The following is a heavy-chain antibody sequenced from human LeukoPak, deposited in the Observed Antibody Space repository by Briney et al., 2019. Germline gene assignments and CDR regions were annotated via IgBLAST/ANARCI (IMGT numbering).Heavy chain of an antibody. CDR1: GYTFTGYY. CDR2: ISAYNGNT. V-gene: IGHV1-18*04. CDR3: AREYCSGGSCYSGY. D-gene: IGHD2-15*01. Sequence: ASVKVSCKASGYTFTGYYMHRVRQAPGQGLEWMGWISAYNGNTNYAQKLQGRVTMTTDTSTSTAYMELRSLRSDDTAVYYCAREYCSGGSCYSGYWGQGTLVTVSS. J-gene: IGHJ4*02.